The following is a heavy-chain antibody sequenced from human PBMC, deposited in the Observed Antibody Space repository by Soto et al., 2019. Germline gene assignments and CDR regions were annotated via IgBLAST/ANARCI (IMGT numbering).Heavy chain of an antibody. CDR1: GFTFSSCG. Sequence: GGSLRLSCAASGFTFSSCGMHWVRQAPGKGLEWVAVIWYDGSNKYYADSVKGRFTISRDNSKNTLYLQMNSLRAEDTAVYYCARQGCSSTSCYKNWFDPWGQGTLVTVSS. J-gene: IGHJ5*02. V-gene: IGHV3-33*01. D-gene: IGHD2-2*02. CDR2: IWYDGSNK. CDR3: ARQGCSSTSCYKNWFDP.